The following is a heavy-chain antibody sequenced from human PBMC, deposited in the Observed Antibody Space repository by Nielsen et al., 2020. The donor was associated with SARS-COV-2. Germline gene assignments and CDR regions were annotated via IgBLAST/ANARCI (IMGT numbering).Heavy chain of an antibody. CDR1: GYTFTSYY. Sequence: ASVKVSCKASGYTFTSYYMHWVRQAPGQGLEWMGLINPSGGSTRYAQRLQGRVAITRDTSTRTVYIDLTSLRSEDMAVYYCARAPSDYYGMDVWGQGATVTVSS. CDR3: ARAPSDYYGMDV. CDR2: INPSGGST. V-gene: IGHV1-46*04. J-gene: IGHJ6*02. D-gene: IGHD3-3*01.